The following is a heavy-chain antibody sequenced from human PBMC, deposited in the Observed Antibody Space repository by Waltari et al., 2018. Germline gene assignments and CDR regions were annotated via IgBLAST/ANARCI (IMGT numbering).Heavy chain of an antibody. CDR2: INHSGST. J-gene: IGHJ6*03. V-gene: IGHV4-34*01. CDR1: GGSFSGYY. Sequence: QVQLQQWGAGLLKPSETLSLTCAVSGGSFSGYYWSWIRPPPGKGLEWIGEINHSGSTNYNPSLKSRVTISVDTSKNQFSLKLSSVTAADPAVYYCASSPRTYYYYYMDVWGKGTTVTVSS. CDR3: ASSPRTYYYYYMDV.